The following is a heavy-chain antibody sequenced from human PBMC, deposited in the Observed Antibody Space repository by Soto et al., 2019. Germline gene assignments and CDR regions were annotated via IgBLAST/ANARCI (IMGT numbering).Heavy chain of an antibody. CDR3: ARKELFYYDSSGYGFDY. V-gene: IGHV1-18*01. Sequence: ASVKVSCKASGYTFTSYGISWVRQAPGQGLEWMGWISAYNGNTNYAQKHQGRVTMTTDTSTSTTYIELRSLRSDDTAVYYCARKELFYYDSSGYGFDYWGQGTLVTVSS. CDR2: ISAYNGNT. D-gene: IGHD3-22*01. CDR1: GYTFTSYG. J-gene: IGHJ4*02.